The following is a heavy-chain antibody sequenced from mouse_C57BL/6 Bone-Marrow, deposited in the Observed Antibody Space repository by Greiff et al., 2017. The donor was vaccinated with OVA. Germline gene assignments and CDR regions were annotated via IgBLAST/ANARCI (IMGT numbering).Heavy chain of an antibody. CDR2: IYPGSGST. CDR1: GYTFTSYW. Sequence: VQGVESGAELVKPGASVKMSCKASGYTFTSYWLTWVKQRPGQGLEWIGDIYPGSGSTNYNEKFKSKATLTVDTSSSTAYMQLSSLTSEDSAVYDCARCDGYYWYFDVWGTGTTVTVSS. D-gene: IGHD2-3*01. V-gene: IGHV1-55*01. CDR3: ARCDGYYWYFDV. J-gene: IGHJ1*03.